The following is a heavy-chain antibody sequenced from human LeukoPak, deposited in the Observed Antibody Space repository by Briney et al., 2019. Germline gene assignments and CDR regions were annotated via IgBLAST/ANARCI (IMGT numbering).Heavy chain of an antibody. Sequence: PSETLSLTCNVSGDSISSDYWSWIRQSPEKGLEWIGFIFYSGTTSYNPSLQGRVTISVDTSKNQFSLKLSSVTAADTAVYYCARTRPQDHATSYMDVWGTGTMVTVSS. CDR2: IFYSGTT. CDR1: GDSISSDY. CDR3: ARTRPQDHATSYMDV. D-gene: IGHD1-26*01. V-gene: IGHV4-59*08. J-gene: IGHJ6*04.